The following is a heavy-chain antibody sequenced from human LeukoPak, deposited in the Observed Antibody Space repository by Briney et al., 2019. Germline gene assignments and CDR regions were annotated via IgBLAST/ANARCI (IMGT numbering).Heavy chain of an antibody. V-gene: IGHV1-69*04. Sequence: SVKVSCKASGGTFSSYAISWVRQAPGQGLEWMGRIIPILGIANYAQKFQGRVTITADKSTSTAYMELSSLRSEDTAVYYCARDSTPRYYYYGMDVWGQGTTVTVSS. CDR1: GGTFSSYA. J-gene: IGHJ6*02. CDR3: ARDSTPRYYYYGMDV. CDR2: IIPILGIA. D-gene: IGHD2-15*01.